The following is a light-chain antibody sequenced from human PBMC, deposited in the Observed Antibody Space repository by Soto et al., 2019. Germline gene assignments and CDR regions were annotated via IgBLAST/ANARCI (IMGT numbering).Light chain of an antibody. CDR3: QQRSNWIT. CDR1: QSVSNNY. J-gene: IGKJ5*01. Sequence: EIVMTQSPATLSLSPGERATLSCRASQSVSNNYLAWYQQKPGQAPRLLVYGASNRATGIPDRFSGSGSGTDFTLTISRLEPEDFAVYYCQQRSNWITFGQGTRLEIK. CDR2: GAS. V-gene: IGKV3D-20*02.